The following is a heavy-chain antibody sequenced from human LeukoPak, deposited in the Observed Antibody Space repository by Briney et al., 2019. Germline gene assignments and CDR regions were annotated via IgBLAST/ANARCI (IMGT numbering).Heavy chain of an antibody. Sequence: SETLSLTCTVSGGPISSYYWSWIRQPPGKGLEWIGSMYYSGSTYYNPSLKSRVTISVDTSKNQFSLKLSSVTAADTAVYYCARANSGSYPKFDYWGQGTLVTVSS. D-gene: IGHD1-26*01. CDR2: MYYSGST. J-gene: IGHJ4*02. V-gene: IGHV4-59*12. CDR1: GGPISSYY. CDR3: ARANSGSYPKFDY.